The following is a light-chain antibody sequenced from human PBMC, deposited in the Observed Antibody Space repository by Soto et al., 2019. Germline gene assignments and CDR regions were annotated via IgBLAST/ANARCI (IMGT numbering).Light chain of an antibody. V-gene: IGKV3-20*01. J-gene: IGKJ3*01. CDR2: GAP. Sequence: VLTQSPVTLSLSPGERATLSCRASQSVSSPYLAWYQQKPGQPPRLLIYGAPSRATDIPDRVVGSGCGTECTLTIAIRAPEDFAMYYCHQYGSSPFTVGPGTKVDF. CDR3: HQYGSSPFT. CDR1: QSVSSPY.